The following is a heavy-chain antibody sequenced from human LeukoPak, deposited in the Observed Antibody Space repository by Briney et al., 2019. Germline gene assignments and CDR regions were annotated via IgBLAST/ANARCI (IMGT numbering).Heavy chain of an antibody. V-gene: IGHV3-30*18. CDR3: AKAVASGDGYNPRVY. CDR1: GFTFSSYG. D-gene: IGHD5-24*01. Sequence: GRSLRLSCAASGFTFSSYGMHWVRQAPGKGLEWVAVISYDGSNKYYADSVKGRFTISRDNSKNTLYLQMNSLRAEDTAVYYCAKAVASGDGYNPRVYWGQGTLVTVSS. J-gene: IGHJ4*02. CDR2: ISYDGSNK.